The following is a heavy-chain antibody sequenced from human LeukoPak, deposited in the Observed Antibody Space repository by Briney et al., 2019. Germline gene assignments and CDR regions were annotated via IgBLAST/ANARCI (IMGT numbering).Heavy chain of an antibody. Sequence: SETLSLTCAVYGGSFSGYYWSWIRQPPGKGLEWIGEINHSGSTNYNPSLKSRVTISVDTSKNQFSLKLSSVTAADTAVYYCARRVYSGGYYDAFDIWGQGTMVTVSS. CDR1: GGSFSGYY. V-gene: IGHV4-34*01. D-gene: IGHD3-22*01. J-gene: IGHJ3*02. CDR3: ARRVYSGGYYDAFDI. CDR2: INHSGST.